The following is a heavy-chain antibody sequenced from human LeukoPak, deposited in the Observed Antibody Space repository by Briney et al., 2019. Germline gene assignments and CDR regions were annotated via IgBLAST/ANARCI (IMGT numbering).Heavy chain of an antibody. J-gene: IGHJ6*02. D-gene: IGHD3-16*01. Sequence: PGGSLRLSCAASGFTFDDYGMSWVRQAPGKGLEWVSGINWNGGSTGYADSVKGRFTISRDNAKNPLYLQMSSLRAEDAAVYYCAREGGYQYYYAMDVWGQGTTVTVSS. V-gene: IGHV3-20*04. CDR3: AREGGYQYYYAMDV. CDR2: INWNGGST. CDR1: GFTFDDYG.